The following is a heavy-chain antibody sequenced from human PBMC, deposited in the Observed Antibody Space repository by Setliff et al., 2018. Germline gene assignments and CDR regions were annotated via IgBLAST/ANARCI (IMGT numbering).Heavy chain of an antibody. D-gene: IGHD2-2*01. CDR3: ARDASFGFGV. V-gene: IGHV4-61*03. Sequence: SETLSLTCTVSGDSISSSTYHWGWIRQSPGKGLEWIGYIYYSGGATYNPSLRGRASIAIGASKAHFSLDLRTVTTADTAVYYCARDASFGFGVWGPGITVTVSS. CDR1: GDSISSSTYH. CDR2: IYYSGGA. J-gene: IGHJ6*02.